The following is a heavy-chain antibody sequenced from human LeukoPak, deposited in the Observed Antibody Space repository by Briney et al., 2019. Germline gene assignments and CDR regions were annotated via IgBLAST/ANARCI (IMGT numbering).Heavy chain of an antibody. CDR3: ARLLAAAGKRHSGWFDP. CDR2: IYYSGST. CDR1: GGSISSYY. D-gene: IGHD6-13*01. V-gene: IGHV4-59*01. J-gene: IGHJ5*02. Sequence: SETLSLTCTVSGGSISSYYWSWIRQPPGKGLEWIGYIYYSGSTNYNPSLKSRVTISVDTSKNQFSLKLSSVTAADTAVYYCARLLAAAGKRHSGWFDPWGQGTLVTVSS.